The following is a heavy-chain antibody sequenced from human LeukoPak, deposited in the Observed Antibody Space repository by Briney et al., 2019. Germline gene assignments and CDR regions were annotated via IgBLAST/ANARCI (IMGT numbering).Heavy chain of an antibody. CDR2: IQYDGTDK. Sequence: GGSLRLSCAASGFTFSRYDMHWVRQAPGKGLEWVAFIQYDGTDKDYVDSVKGRFTISRDNSRNTLYLQMNSLRPGDTAVYYCAKVYSGSYLATYYFDYWGQGTLVTVSS. CDR1: GFTFSRYD. D-gene: IGHD1-26*01. CDR3: AKVYSGSYLATYYFDY. V-gene: IGHV3-30*02. J-gene: IGHJ4*02.